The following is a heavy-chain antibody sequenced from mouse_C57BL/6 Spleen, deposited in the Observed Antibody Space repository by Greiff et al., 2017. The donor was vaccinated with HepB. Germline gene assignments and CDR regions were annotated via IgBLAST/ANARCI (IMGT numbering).Heavy chain of an antibody. CDR1: GFTFSSYG. CDR2: IGSGGSYT. Sequence: EVKVVESGGDLVKPGGSLKLSCAASGFTFSSYGMSWVRQTPDKRLEWVATIGSGGSYTYYPDSVKGRFTISRDNAKNTLYLQMSSLKSEDTAMYYCARNGQLAYFDYWGQGTTLTVSS. J-gene: IGHJ2*01. D-gene: IGHD4-1*02. CDR3: ARNGQLAYFDY. V-gene: IGHV5-6*01.